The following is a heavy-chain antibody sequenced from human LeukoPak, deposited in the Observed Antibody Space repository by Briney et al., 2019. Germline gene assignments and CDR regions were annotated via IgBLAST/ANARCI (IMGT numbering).Heavy chain of an antibody. CDR3: ARDRKSGESSEIDF. Sequence: GGSLRLSCAASGFTFSSYWMHWVRQAPGKGPVWVSRVDVHGQGTAYADSVKGRFTISRDNAKNTLSLQMNSLSAEDTAVYYCARDRKSGESSEIDFWGQGTLVTVSS. CDR1: GFTFSSYW. V-gene: IGHV3-74*01. CDR2: VDVHGQGT. J-gene: IGHJ4*02. D-gene: IGHD3-10*01.